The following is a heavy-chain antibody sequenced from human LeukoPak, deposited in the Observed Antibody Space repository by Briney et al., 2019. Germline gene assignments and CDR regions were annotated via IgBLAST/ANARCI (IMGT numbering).Heavy chain of an antibody. V-gene: IGHV1-46*01. D-gene: IGHD3-22*01. Sequence: ASVKVSCKASGYTFTGYYIHWVRQAPGQGLEWMGIINPSDGTTSYAQKFQGRVSMTRDTSTRTVYMELRSLRSEDTAVYYCARAPANKYDSRLSEDYWGQGTLVTVSS. CDR1: GYTFTGYY. J-gene: IGHJ4*02. CDR3: ARAPANKYDSRLSEDY. CDR2: INPSDGTT.